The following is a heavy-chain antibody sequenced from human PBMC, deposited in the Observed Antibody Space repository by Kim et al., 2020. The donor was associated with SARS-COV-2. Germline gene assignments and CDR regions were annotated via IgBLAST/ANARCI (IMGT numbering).Heavy chain of an antibody. CDR3: AKTGDSIVVVPAAEFDP. CDR2: ISGSGGST. D-gene: IGHD2-2*01. V-gene: IGHV3-23*01. Sequence: GGSLRLSCAASGFTFSSYAMSWVRQAPGKGLEWVSAISGSGGSTYYADSVKGRFTISRDNSKNTLYLQMNSLRAEDTAVYYCAKTGDSIVVVPAAEFDPWGQGTLVTVSS. CDR1: GFTFSSYA. J-gene: IGHJ5*02.